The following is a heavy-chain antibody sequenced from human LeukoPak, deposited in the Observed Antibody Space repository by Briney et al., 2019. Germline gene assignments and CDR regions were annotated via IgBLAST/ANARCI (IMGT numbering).Heavy chain of an antibody. CDR3: AKDSLADIDY. Sequence: GGSLRLSCAASGFIFSTYSMYWVRQAPGKGLERVAFIRHDGSIKNYADSVKGRSTISRDNSKNTLYLQMNSLRAEDTAVYYCAKDSLADIDYWGQGTLVTVSS. J-gene: IGHJ4*02. CDR1: GFIFSTYS. V-gene: IGHV3-30*02. D-gene: IGHD3-16*01. CDR2: IRHDGSIK.